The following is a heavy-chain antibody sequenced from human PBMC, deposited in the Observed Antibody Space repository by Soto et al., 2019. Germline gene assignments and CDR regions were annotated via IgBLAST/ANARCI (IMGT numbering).Heavy chain of an antibody. J-gene: IGHJ4*02. V-gene: IGHV1-18*01. D-gene: IGHD6-6*01. CDR2: ISAYNGNT. Sequence: ASVKVSCKASGYTFTIYGISWVRQAPGQGLEWMGWISAYNGNTNYAQKLQGRVTMTTDTSTSTAYMELRSLRSDDTAVYYCARDSSSDYYFDYWGQGTLVTVSS. CDR3: ARDSSSDYYFDY. CDR1: GYTFTIYG.